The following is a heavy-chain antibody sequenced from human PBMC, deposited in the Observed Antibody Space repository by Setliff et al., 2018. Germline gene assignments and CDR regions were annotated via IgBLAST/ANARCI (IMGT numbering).Heavy chain of an antibody. Sequence: ASVKVSCKASGYTFAGYYMHWVRQAPGQGLEWMGWINPNSGGANYAQKFQGRVTMTRDTSISTGYMELSRLRSDDTAVYYCERLVRYCSTTSCQRTSGDDFWGLGTLVTVSS. CDR1: GYTFAGYY. V-gene: IGHV1-2*02. J-gene: IGHJ4*02. CDR2: INPNSGGA. D-gene: IGHD2-2*01. CDR3: ERLVRYCSTTSCQRTSGDDF.